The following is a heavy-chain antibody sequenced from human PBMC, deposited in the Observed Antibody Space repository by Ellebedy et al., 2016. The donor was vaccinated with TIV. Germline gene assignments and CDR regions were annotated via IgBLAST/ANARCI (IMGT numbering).Heavy chain of an antibody. Sequence: PGGSLRLSCAASGFTFSSYTVNWVRQAPGKGLEWVSSISTTRNYIYYADSVKGRFTISRDNAKNSLSLQMNSLRAEDTAVYYCARKVHAPTTVPPNWYFDLWGRGTLVTVSS. J-gene: IGHJ2*01. CDR2: ISTTRNYI. CDR1: GFTFSSYT. V-gene: IGHV3-21*01. CDR3: ARKVHAPTTVPPNWYFDL. D-gene: IGHD4-17*01.